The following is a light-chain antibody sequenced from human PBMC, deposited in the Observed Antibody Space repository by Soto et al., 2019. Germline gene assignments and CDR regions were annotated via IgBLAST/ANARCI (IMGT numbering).Light chain of an antibody. V-gene: IGKV3-20*01. J-gene: IGKJ1*01. CDR1: QIISSIY. CDR3: QQYDGPPWT. Sequence: EIVLTQSPGTLSLSPGGRATLSCRTRQIISSIYLAWYQQKPGQAPRLLIYGASSRATGIPDRFSGGGSGTDFTLYISRLEPEDSAVYFCQQYDGPPWTFGRGTRLEI. CDR2: GAS.